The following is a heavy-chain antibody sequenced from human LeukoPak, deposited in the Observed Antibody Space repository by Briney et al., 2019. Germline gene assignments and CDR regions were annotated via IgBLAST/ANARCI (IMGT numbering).Heavy chain of an antibody. CDR3: AGVVAARGGFDY. D-gene: IGHD2-15*01. J-gene: IGHJ4*02. CDR2: IYSGGST. Sequence: GGSLRLSCAAPGFTVSSNYMSWVRQAPGKGLEWVSVIYSGGSTYYADSVEGRFTISRDNTKNTLYLQMNSLRAEDTAVYYCAGVVAARGGFDYWGQGTLVTVSS. CDR1: GFTVSSNY. V-gene: IGHV3-53*01.